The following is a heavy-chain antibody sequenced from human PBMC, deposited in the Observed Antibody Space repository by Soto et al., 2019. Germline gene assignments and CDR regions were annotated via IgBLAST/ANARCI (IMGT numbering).Heavy chain of an antibody. V-gene: IGHV3-48*03. CDR1: GFTFSSYE. J-gene: IGHJ6*02. CDR3: ARDPPRGYYAYYYYGMDV. CDR2: ISSSGSTI. D-gene: IGHD3-22*01. Sequence: EVQLVESGGGLVQPGGSLRLSCAASGFTFSSYEMNWVRQAPGKGLEWVSYISSSGSTIYYADSVKGRFTISRDNAKNSLYLQMNSLRAEDTAVYYCARDPPRGYYAYYYYGMDVWGQGTTVTVSS.